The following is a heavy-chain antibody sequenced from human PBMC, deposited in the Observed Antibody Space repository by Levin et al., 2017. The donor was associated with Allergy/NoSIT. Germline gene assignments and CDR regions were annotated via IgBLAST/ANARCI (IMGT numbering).Heavy chain of an antibody. D-gene: IGHD6-13*01. Sequence: PSQTLSLPCAVSGGSISSSHWWSWVRQPPGKGLEWIGEIFHRGSTNYNPSLKSRVTISVDKSKSQFSLKLSSVTAADTAVYYCASGPRVGSSFVFDYWGQGTLVTVSS. V-gene: IGHV4-4*02. CDR3: ASGPRVGSSFVFDY. J-gene: IGHJ4*02. CDR1: GGSISSSHW. CDR2: IFHRGST.